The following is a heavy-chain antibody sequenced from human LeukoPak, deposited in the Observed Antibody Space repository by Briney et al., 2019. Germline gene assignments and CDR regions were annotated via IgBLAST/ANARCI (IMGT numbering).Heavy chain of an antibody. V-gene: IGHV3-74*01. J-gene: IGHJ4*02. Sequence: GGSLRLSCAASGFTFSSNWMHWVRQGPGKGLVWVSRINPDGSKTDYAESVKGRFTISRDNAKNTLSLEMNSLGDEDTAVYYCSRDFNGRNDFWGQGTLVTVSS. D-gene: IGHD1-14*01. CDR3: SRDFNGRNDF. CDR1: GFTFSSNW. CDR2: INPDGSKT.